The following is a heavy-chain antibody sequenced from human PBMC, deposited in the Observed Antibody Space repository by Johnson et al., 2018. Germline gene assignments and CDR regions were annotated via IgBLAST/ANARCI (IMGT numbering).Heavy chain of an antibody. CDR2: IKEAGSEK. J-gene: IGHJ4*02. CDR3: ARWQWQDVGV. V-gene: IGHV3-7*01. D-gene: IGHD2-8*01. Sequence: VQLVQSGGGLVQPGGSLRLSCAASGFTFRNYWMNWVRQAPGKGLEWVANIKEAGSEKYYVDSVQGRFTISRDNAEDSLFLQMNNLRVEDTAVYYCARWQWQDVGVWGQGTLVTVSS. CDR1: GFTFRNYW.